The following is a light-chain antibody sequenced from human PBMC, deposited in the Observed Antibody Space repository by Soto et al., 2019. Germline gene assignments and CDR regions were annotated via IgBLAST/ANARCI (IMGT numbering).Light chain of an antibody. CDR3: QMYGSSPPGT. CDR2: RAS. CDR1: QSLSSSY. V-gene: IGKV3-20*01. J-gene: IGKJ1*01. Sequence: EIVLTQSPGTLSLSPGETAALSCRASQSLSSSYLAWYQQKPGQAPRLLIHRASSRATGIPRRFSGSGSGTDFTLTISRLEPEDFAVYYCQMYGSSPPGTFGQGTKVDIK.